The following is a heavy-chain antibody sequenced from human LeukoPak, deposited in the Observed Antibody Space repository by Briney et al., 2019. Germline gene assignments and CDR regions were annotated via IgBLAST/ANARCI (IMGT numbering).Heavy chain of an antibody. CDR1: GGSFSGYY. CDR3: ARVGLGYCSSTSCFLGMDV. D-gene: IGHD2-2*01. J-gene: IGHJ6*02. V-gene: IGHV4-34*01. CDR2: INHSGST. Sequence: PSETLSLTCAVYGGSFSGYYWSWIRQPPGKGLEWIGEINHSGSTNYNPTLKSRVTISVDTSKNQFSLKLSSVTVADTAVYYCARVGLGYCSSTSCFLGMDVWGQGTTVTVSS.